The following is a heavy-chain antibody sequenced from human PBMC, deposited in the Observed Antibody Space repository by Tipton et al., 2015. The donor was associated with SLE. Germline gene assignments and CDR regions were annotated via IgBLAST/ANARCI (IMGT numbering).Heavy chain of an antibody. CDR3: AREYNYGSGSYSFDY. V-gene: IGHV3-74*01. D-gene: IGHD3-10*01. J-gene: IGHJ4*02. CDR2: IKNDGSA. CDR1: GFTFSSYW. Sequence: SLRLSCAASGFTFSSYWMHWVRQAPGKGLVWVSRIKNDGSADYADSVEGRFTISRDNAKNTLHLQMNSLRAEDTAVYYCAREYNYGSGSYSFDYWGQGTLVTVAS.